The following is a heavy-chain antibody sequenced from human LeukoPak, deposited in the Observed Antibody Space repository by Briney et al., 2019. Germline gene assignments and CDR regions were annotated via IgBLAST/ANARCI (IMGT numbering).Heavy chain of an antibody. Sequence: GGSLRLSCAASGFTLRNYWMHWVRQVPGRGLVWVSRISGDGSGTNYADSVKGRFTISRDNAKNTVYLQINNLRAQHTAVYFCARYSSSSGGPSYYLDYWGQGTLVTVSS. J-gene: IGHJ4*02. CDR3: ARYSSSSGGPSYYLDY. V-gene: IGHV3-74*01. CDR2: ISGDGSGT. D-gene: IGHD6-6*01. CDR1: GFTLRNYW.